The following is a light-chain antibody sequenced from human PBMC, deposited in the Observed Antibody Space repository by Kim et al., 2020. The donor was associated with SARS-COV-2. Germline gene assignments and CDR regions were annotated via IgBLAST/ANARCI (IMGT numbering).Light chain of an antibody. J-gene: IGKJ2*01. V-gene: IGKV3-20*01. CDR1: QSVSSVY. CDR3: QQYGSSPRT. Sequence: EIVLTQSPGTLSLSPGERVTLSCRASQSVSSVYFAWYQQKPGQAPRLLIYGVSTRATVIPDRFSGSGSGTDFTLTISRLEPEDSAVYYCQQYGSSPRTFGQGTKLEI. CDR2: GVS.